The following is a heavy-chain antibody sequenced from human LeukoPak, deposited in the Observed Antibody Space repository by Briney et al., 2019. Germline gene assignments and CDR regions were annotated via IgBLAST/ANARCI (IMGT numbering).Heavy chain of an antibody. CDR3: AKDLPYRWELPSGGMDV. D-gene: IGHD1-26*01. V-gene: IGHV3-30*18. J-gene: IGHJ6*02. Sequence: PGRSLRLSCAASGFTFSSYGMHWVRQAPGKGLEWVAVISYDGSNKYYADSVKGRFTISRDNSKNTLYLQMNSLRAEDTAVYYCAKDLPYRWELPSGGMDVWGQGTTVTVSS. CDR2: ISYDGSNK. CDR1: GFTFSSYG.